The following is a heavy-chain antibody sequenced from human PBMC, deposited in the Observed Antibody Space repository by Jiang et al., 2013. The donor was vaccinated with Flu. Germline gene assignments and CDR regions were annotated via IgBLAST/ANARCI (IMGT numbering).Heavy chain of an antibody. CDR3: ARHRSWSSGWFGTDV. CDR1: GDSVSSNSAA. J-gene: IGHJ6*02. D-gene: IGHD6-19*01. CDR2: TYYRSRWFN. Sequence: QTLSLTCAISGDSVSSNSAAWNWIRQSPSRGLEWLGRTYYRSRWFNDYAVSLKSRISINPDTSKNQFSLQLNSVTPEDTAVYYCARHRSWSSGWFGTDVWGQGTTVTVSS. V-gene: IGHV6-1*01.